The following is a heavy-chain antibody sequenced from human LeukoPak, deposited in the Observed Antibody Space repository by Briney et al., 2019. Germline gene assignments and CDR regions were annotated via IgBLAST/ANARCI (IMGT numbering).Heavy chain of an antibody. CDR3: TTTKRYYYDSSGYDY. CDR1: GFTFSTFS. CDR2: IKSKTDGGTT. D-gene: IGHD3-22*01. J-gene: IGHJ4*02. V-gene: IGHV3-15*01. Sequence: GSLRLSCAASGFTFSTFSMSWVRQAPGKGLEWVGRIKSKTDGGTTDYAAPVKGRFTISRDDSKNTLYLQMNSLKTEDTAVYYCTTTKRYYYDSSGYDYWGQGTLVTVSS.